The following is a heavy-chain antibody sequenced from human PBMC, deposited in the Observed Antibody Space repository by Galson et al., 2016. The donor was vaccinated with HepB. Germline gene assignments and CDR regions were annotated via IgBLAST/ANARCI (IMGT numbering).Heavy chain of an antibody. D-gene: IGHD3-10*01. CDR2: IHHSGGT. Sequence: SETLSLTCAVSGGSVSSTNWWSWVRQSPGKGLEWIGEIHHSGGTKYNPSLKSRVTISVDTSKNHLSLRLTSVTAADTAVYYCARRTYGSGNDYWGQGALVPVSS. CDR1: GGSVSSTNW. V-gene: IGHV4-4*02. J-gene: IGHJ4*02. CDR3: ARRTYGSGNDY.